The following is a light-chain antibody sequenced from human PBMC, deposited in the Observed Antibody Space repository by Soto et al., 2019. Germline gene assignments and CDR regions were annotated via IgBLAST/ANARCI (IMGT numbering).Light chain of an antibody. CDR3: CSYAGSNTNWV. J-gene: IGLJ3*02. V-gene: IGLV2-23*02. CDR1: SSDVGSYNL. CDR2: EVS. Sequence: QSVLTRPASVSGSPGQSITISCTGTSSDVGSYNLVSWYQQHPGKAPKLMIYEVSKRPSGVSNRFSGSKSGNTASLTISGLQAEDEADYYCCSYAGSNTNWVFGGGTKLTVL.